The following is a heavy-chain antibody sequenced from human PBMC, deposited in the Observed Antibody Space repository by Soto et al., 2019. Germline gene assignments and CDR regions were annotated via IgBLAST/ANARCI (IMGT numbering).Heavy chain of an antibody. CDR1: GGSISSGGYY. CDR3: ARVVRSSSSRWFDP. V-gene: IGHV4-31*03. J-gene: IGHJ5*02. Sequence: QVQLQESGPGLVKPSQTLSLTCTVSGGSISSGGYYWSWIRQHPGKGLEWIGYIYYSGSTYYNPSLKRRVTISVDTSKNHFSLKLGSVAAADTAGYYCARVVRSSSSRWFDPWGQGTLVTVSS. D-gene: IGHD6-6*01. CDR2: IYYSGST.